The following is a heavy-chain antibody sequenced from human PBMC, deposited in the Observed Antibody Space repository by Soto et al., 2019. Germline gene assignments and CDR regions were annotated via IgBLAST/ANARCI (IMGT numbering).Heavy chain of an antibody. CDR2: TIPIFGTA. Sequence: ASVKVSCKASGGTFSSYAISWVRQAPGQGLEWMGGTIPIFGTANYAQKFQGRVTITADESTSTAYMELSSLRSEDTAVYYCARDSPSIVGATLYWGQGTLVTVSS. J-gene: IGHJ4*02. CDR1: GGTFSSYA. V-gene: IGHV1-69*13. D-gene: IGHD1-26*01. CDR3: ARDSPSIVGATLY.